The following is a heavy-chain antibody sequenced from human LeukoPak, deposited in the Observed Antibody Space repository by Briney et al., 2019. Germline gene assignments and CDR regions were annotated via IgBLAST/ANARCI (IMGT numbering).Heavy chain of an antibody. D-gene: IGHD6-19*01. J-gene: IGHJ4*02. Sequence: PSETLSLTCTVSGGSISSYYWSWIRQPPGQGLEWIGYIYYSGSSNYNPSLKSRVIISVDTSKNQFSLKLSSVTAADTAVYYCAREETGSGWYGVWGQGTLVTVSS. V-gene: IGHV4-59*01. CDR3: AREETGSGWYGV. CDR2: IYYSGSS. CDR1: GGSISSYY.